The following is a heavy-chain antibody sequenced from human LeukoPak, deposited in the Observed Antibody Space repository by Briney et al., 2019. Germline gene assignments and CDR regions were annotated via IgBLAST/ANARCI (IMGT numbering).Heavy chain of an antibody. CDR3: ARSSGPDYYGLDV. V-gene: IGHV4-39*01. J-gene: IGHJ6*02. CDR2: IYYSGST. CDR1: DASFSSTNYW. D-gene: IGHD6-19*01. Sequence: SETLFLTCTVFDASFSSTNYWWVWIRQPPGKGLEWIGSIYYSGSTNINPSLKSRVTLFIDMSTKQFSLRLASMTAADTAVFYCARSSGPDYYGLDVWGQGTTVTVSS.